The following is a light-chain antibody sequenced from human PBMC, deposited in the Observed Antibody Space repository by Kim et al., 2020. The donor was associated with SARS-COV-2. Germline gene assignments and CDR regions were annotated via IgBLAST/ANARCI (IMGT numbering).Light chain of an antibody. V-gene: IGKV1-5*03. Sequence: DIQMTQSPSTLSASVGDRVTITCRASQGINTYLAWYQQRPGKAPKLLIYLASTLESGVPPRFSGSGFGTEFTLTISLQPDDFATYYCQHYVRFPYTFGQGTKLEI. CDR3: QHYVRFPYT. CDR1: QGINTY. CDR2: LAS. J-gene: IGKJ2*01.